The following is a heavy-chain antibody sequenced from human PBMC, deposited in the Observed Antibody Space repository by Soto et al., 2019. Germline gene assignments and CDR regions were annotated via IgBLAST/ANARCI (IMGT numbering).Heavy chain of an antibody. V-gene: IGHV4-30-4*01. CDR1: GGSISSGDYY. CDR2: IYHSGST. CDR3: ARADDYINPFDY. D-gene: IGHD4-4*01. J-gene: IGHJ4*02. Sequence: TSETLSLTCTVSGGSISSGDYYWSWIRQPPGRGLEWIGYIYHSGSTYYNPSLKSRVSISVDTSRNQFSLKVSSVTAADTAVYYCARADDYINPFDYWGQGTLVTVSS.